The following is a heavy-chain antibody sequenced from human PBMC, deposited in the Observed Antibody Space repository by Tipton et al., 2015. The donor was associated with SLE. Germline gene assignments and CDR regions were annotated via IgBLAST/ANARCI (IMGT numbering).Heavy chain of an antibody. V-gene: IGHV4-30-2*01. Sequence: TLSLTCAVSGGSISSGGYSWSWIRQPPGKGLEWIGYIYHSGSTYYNPSLKSRVTISVDRSKNQFSLKLSSVTAADTAVYYCARAGGPVATIDYWGQGTLGTVSS. CDR3: ARAGGPVATIDY. D-gene: IGHD5-12*01. CDR1: GGSISSGGYS. CDR2: IYHSGST. J-gene: IGHJ4*02.